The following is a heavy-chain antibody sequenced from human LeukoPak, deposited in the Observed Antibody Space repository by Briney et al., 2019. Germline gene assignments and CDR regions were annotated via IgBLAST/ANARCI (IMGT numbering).Heavy chain of an antibody. CDR1: GGSITSGGYY. CDR3: ARMGAIAAAS. V-gene: IGHV4-31*03. D-gene: IGHD6-13*01. CDR2: IYYSGST. J-gene: IGHJ5*02. Sequence: TSETLSLTCTVSGGSITSGGYYWSWIRQHPGKGLEWIGYIYYSGSTYYNPSLKSRVSMSVDTSENQFSLKLSSVTAADTAVYYCARMGAIAAASWGQGTLVTVSS.